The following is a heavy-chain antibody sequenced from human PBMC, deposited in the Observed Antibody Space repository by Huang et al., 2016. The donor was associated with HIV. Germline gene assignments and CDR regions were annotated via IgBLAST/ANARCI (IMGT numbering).Heavy chain of an antibody. CDR2: ICERGIT. J-gene: IGHJ3*02. V-gene: IGHV4-39*01. D-gene: IGHD2-2*01. Sequence: QLQLQESGPGLGKPSETLSLTCSVSGGSISSSSYYWGWIRQPPGKGLGWIGSICERGITVQNPSRKSRVTISGDTSKNQFSLRLSSVTAADTSVYYCARHMDCSSSSCLAGGHERGPFDMWGQGTMVTVSS. CDR3: ARHMDCSSSSCLAGGHERGPFDM. CDR1: GGSISSSSYY.